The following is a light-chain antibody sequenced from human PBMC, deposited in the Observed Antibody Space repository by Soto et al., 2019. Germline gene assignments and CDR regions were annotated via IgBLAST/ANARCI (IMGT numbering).Light chain of an antibody. CDR2: EVS. Sequence: QSVLTQPPSASGSPGQSVTISCTGTSSDVGNYDYVSWYQQHPGKAPKLIIYEVSYRPSGIPDRFSGSKSGNTASLTVSGLQAEDEADYYCNSYGGRNNHVFGTGTEVTVL. J-gene: IGLJ1*01. CDR1: SSDVGNYDY. CDR3: NSYGGRNNHV. V-gene: IGLV2-8*01.